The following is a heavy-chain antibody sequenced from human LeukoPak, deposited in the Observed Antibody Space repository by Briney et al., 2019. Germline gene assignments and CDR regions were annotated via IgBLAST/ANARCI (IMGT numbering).Heavy chain of an antibody. CDR2: ISYDGSNK. V-gene: IGHV3-30*18. CDR3: AKDFWSATYYFDY. Sequence: GGSLRLSCAASGLTFSGYDIHWVRQAPAKGLEWVAVISYDGSNKYYADSVKGRFTISRDNSKNTLYLQMTSLRAEDTAVYYCAKDFWSATYYFDYWGQGTLVTVSS. J-gene: IGHJ4*02. CDR1: GLTFSGYD. D-gene: IGHD3-3*01.